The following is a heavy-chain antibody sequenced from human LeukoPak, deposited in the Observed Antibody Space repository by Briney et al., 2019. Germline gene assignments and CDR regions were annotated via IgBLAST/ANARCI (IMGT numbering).Heavy chain of an antibody. J-gene: IGHJ4*02. CDR2: IWYDGSNK. V-gene: IGHV3-33*08. D-gene: IGHD4-17*01. Sequence: GGSLRLSCAASGFTFSKYWMHWVRQAPGKGLEWVAVIWYDGSNKYYADSVKGRFTISRDNSKNALYLQMNSLRAEDTAVYYCARANHDYGDYLFDYWGQGTLVTVSS. CDR1: GFTFSKYW. CDR3: ARANHDYGDYLFDY.